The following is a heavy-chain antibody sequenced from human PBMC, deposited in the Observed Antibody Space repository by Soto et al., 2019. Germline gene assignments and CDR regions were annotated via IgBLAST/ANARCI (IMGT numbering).Heavy chain of an antibody. CDR1: GGTFSSYA. D-gene: IGHD5-12*01. CDR3: ARNPLRNKYSPFDY. CDR2: ISAYNGNT. J-gene: IGHJ4*02. Sequence: ASVKVSCKASGGTFSSYAISWVRQAPGQGLEWMGGISAYNGNTNYAQKLQGRVTMTTDTSTSTAYMELRSLRSDDTAVYYCARNPLRNKYSPFDYWGQGTLVTVSS. V-gene: IGHV1-18*01.